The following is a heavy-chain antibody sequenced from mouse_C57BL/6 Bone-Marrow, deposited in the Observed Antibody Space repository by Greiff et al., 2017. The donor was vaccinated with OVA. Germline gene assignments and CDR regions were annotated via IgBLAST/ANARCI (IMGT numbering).Heavy chain of an antibody. Sequence: QVQLKQPGAELVKPGASVKMSCMASGYTFTSYWITWVKQRPGQGLEWIGDIYPGSGSTNYNEKFKSKATLTVDTSSSTAYMQLSSLTSEDSAVYYCARSNYGSSYWYFDVWGTGTTVTVSS. J-gene: IGHJ1*03. CDR3: ARSNYGSSYWYFDV. CDR2: IYPGSGST. D-gene: IGHD1-1*01. CDR1: GYTFTSYW. V-gene: IGHV1-55*01.